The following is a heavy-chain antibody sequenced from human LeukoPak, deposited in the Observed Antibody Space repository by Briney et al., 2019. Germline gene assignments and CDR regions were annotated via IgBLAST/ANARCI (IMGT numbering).Heavy chain of an antibody. J-gene: IGHJ4*02. CDR2: IYHSGST. Sequence: SETLSLTCAVSGGSISSGGYSWSWIRQPPGKGLEWIGYIYHSGSTYYNPSLKSRVTISVDGSKNQFSLKLSSVTAADTAVYYCAALGVTAAYWGQGTLVTVSS. CDR3: AALGVTAAY. V-gene: IGHV4-30-2*01. D-gene: IGHD2-21*02. CDR1: GGSISSGGYS.